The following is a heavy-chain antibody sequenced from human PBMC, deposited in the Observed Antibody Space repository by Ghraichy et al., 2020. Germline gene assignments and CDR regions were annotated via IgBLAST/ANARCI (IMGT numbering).Heavy chain of an antibody. J-gene: IGHJ4*02. CDR2: ISSNGYNT. Sequence: GGSLRLSCAGSGFDFSTYAMSWVRQAPGKGLEWVSLISSNGYNTYYADSVKGRFTISRDNSKNTLYLQMNSLRAEDTAIYYCAKDGRYCGSNICFPGFDYWDQGSLVTVSS. V-gene: IGHV3-23*01. D-gene: IGHD2-2*01. CDR3: AKDGRYCGSNICFPGFDY. CDR1: GFDFSTYA.